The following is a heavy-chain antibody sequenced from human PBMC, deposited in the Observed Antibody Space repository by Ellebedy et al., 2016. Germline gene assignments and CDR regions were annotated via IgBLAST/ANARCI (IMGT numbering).Heavy chain of an antibody. J-gene: IGHJ3*02. CDR3: AREGDYYDSSGYYYRRGPEGAFDI. V-gene: IGHV1-69*04. CDR2: IIPILGIA. Sequence: ASVKVSYKASGGTFSSYAISWVRQAPGQGLEWMGRIIPILGIANYAQKFQGRVTITADKSTSTAYMEMSSLRSEDTAVYYCAREGDYYDSSGYYYRRGPEGAFDIWGQGTMVTVSS. CDR1: GGTFSSYA. D-gene: IGHD3-22*01.